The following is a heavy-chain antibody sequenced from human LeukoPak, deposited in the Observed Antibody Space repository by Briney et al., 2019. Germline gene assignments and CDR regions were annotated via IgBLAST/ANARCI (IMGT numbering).Heavy chain of an antibody. J-gene: IGHJ4*02. D-gene: IGHD3-16*01. V-gene: IGHV3-7*01. CDR1: GFTFSSYW. Sequence: GGSLRLSCAASGFTFSSYWMGWLRQAPGKGLEWVANIKHDGSEKYYVDSVKGRFGISRDNAKKSLYLQMNSLRAEDTAVYYCARALSHCLDYWGQGTLVTVSS. CDR3: ARALSHCLDY. CDR2: IKHDGSEK.